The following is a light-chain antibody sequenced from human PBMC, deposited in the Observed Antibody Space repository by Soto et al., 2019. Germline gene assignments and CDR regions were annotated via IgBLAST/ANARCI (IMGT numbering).Light chain of an antibody. V-gene: IGLV2-14*01. CDR3: SSYSSRSTLV. Sequence: QSVLTQPASVSGSPGQSITIACTGTSSDVGGYKYVSWYQQHPGKAPKLMIYEVSNRPSGVSNRFSGSKSGNTASLTISGLQAEDEADYYCSSYSSRSTLVFGTGTKGTVL. CDR1: SSDVGGYKY. J-gene: IGLJ1*01. CDR2: EVS.